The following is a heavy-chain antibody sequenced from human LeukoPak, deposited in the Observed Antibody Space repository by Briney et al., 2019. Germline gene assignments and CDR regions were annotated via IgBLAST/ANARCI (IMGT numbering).Heavy chain of an antibody. CDR1: GGSISSYY. D-gene: IGHD5-18*01. J-gene: IGHJ4*02. CDR2: IYYSGNT. CDR3: ARRRYNYDY. Sequence: SETLSLTCTVSGGSISSYYWSWFRQPPGKGLEWIGYIYYSGNTIYNPSLKSRVTISIDTSKNQFSLKLSSVTAADTAVYYCARRRYNYDYWGQGTLVTVSS. V-gene: IGHV4-59*01.